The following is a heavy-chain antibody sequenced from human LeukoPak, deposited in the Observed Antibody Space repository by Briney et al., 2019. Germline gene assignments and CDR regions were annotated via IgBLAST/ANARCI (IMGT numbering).Heavy chain of an antibody. D-gene: IGHD6-25*01. CDR3: AKGAASALVDWFDP. V-gene: IGHV3-23*01. Sequence: GGSLRLSCAASGFIFSNYAMMWVRRAPGKGLEWVSSVTGSGGGTFYADSVKGRFTISRDNSQNTLYLQMYSLGAEDTAVYYCAKGAASALVDWFDPWGQGTLVTVSS. J-gene: IGHJ5*02. CDR1: GFIFSNYA. CDR2: VTGSGGGT.